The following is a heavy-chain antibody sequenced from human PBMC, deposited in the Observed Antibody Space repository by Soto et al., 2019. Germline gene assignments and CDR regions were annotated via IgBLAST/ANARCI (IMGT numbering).Heavy chain of an antibody. CDR2: ISSSSSTI. J-gene: IGHJ6*03. V-gene: IGHV3-48*01. Sequence: GGSLRLSCAASGFTFSSYSMNWVRQAPGKGLEWVSYISSSSSTIYYADSVKGRFTIPRDNAKNSLYLQMNSLRAEDTAVYYCARGRDCSGGSCSAAYYYYMDVWGKGTTVTVSS. CDR1: GFTFSSYS. D-gene: IGHD2-15*01. CDR3: ARGRDCSGGSCSAAYYYYMDV.